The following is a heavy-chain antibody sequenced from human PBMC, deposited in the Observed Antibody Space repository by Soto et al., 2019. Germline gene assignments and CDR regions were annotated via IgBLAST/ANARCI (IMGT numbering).Heavy chain of an antibody. D-gene: IGHD5-18*01. Sequence: PSETLSLTCTVSGGSISSYYWSWIRQPPGKGLEWIGYIYYSGSTNHNPSLKSRVTISVDTSKNQFSLKVSSVTAADTAAYYCARAPDIAMVAVFDYWGQGTLVTVSS. CDR3: ARAPDIAMVAVFDY. J-gene: IGHJ4*02. CDR1: GGSISSYY. V-gene: IGHV4-59*01. CDR2: IYYSGST.